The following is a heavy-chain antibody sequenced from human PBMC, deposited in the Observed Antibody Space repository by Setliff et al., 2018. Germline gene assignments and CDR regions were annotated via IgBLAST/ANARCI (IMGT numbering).Heavy chain of an antibody. V-gene: IGHV1-69*05. D-gene: IGHD5-18*01. CDR1: GGTFSSYG. J-gene: IGHJ6*03. CDR2: TIPIFGST. CDR3: AREGVDTRSSTDYRYYMDV. Sequence: SVKVSCKASGGTFSSYGISWVRQATGQGLEWMGGTIPIFGSTNYAQKFQDRVTIITDESTSTAYMELRSLRTEDTAVYYCAREGVDTRSSTDYRYYMDVWGKGTTVTAP.